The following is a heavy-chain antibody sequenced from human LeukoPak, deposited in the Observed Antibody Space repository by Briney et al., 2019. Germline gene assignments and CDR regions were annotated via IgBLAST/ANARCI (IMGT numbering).Heavy chain of an antibody. D-gene: IGHD3-10*01. CDR1: GYTFTGYY. CDR3: ARGSTNYYGSGLIDY. CDR2: INPNSGGT. J-gene: IGHJ4*02. V-gene: IGHV1-2*04. Sequence: GASVKVYCKASGYTFTGYYMHWVRQAPGQGLEWMGWINPNSGGTNYAQKFQGWVTMTRDTSISTAYMELSRLRSDDTAVYYCARGSTNYYGSGLIDYWGQGTLVTVSS.